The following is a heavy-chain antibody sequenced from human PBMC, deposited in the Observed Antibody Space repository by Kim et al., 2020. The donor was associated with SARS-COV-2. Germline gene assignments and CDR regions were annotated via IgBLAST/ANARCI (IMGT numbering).Heavy chain of an antibody. Sequence: SVKGRFTISRDNSKNTLYLQMNSLRAEDTAVYYCAKGGQYSGYDSWYFDLWGRGTLVTVSS. D-gene: IGHD5-12*01. CDR3: AKGGQYSGYDSWYFDL. V-gene: IGHV3-23*01. J-gene: IGHJ2*01.